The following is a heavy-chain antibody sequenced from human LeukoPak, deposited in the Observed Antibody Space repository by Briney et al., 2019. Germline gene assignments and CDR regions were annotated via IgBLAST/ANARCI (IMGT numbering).Heavy chain of an antibody. V-gene: IGHV4-61*02. Sequence: PSQTLSLTCTVSGGSISSGSYYWSWIRQPAGKGLEWIERIYTSGSTNYNPSLKSRVTISVDTAKNQFSLKPSSVTAADTAVYYCAREEDIVVVPAALYYYYMDVWGKGTTVTVSS. CDR3: AREEDIVVVPAALYYYYMDV. J-gene: IGHJ6*03. D-gene: IGHD2-2*01. CDR2: IYTSGST. CDR1: GGSISSGSYY.